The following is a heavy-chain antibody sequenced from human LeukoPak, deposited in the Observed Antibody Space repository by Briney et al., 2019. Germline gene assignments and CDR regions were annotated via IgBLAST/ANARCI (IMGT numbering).Heavy chain of an antibody. CDR3: ARGGRKWRKLLWFGELGPRDY. J-gene: IGHJ4*02. V-gene: IGHV4-34*01. CDR1: GGSFSGYY. D-gene: IGHD3-10*01. Sequence: NTSETLSLTCAVYGGSFSGYYWSWIRQPPGKGPEWIGEINHSGSTNYNPSLKSRVTISVDTSKNQFSLKLSSVTAADTAVYYCARGGRKWRKLLWFGELGPRDYWGQGTLVTVSS. CDR2: INHSGST.